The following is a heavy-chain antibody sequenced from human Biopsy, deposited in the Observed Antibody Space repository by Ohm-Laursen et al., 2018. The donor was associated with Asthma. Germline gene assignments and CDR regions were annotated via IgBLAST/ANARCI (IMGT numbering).Heavy chain of an antibody. V-gene: IGHV1-3*01. CDR3: ARGQKSAGDRWFDP. Sequence: ASVKVSCKASGYTFTSYAMHWVRQAPGQRLEWMGWINAGNGNTKYSQKFQGRVTITRDTSASTAYMELSSLRSEDTAVYYCARGQKSAGDRWFDPWGQGTLVTVSS. D-gene: IGHD6-13*01. J-gene: IGHJ5*02. CDR1: GYTFTSYA. CDR2: INAGNGNT.